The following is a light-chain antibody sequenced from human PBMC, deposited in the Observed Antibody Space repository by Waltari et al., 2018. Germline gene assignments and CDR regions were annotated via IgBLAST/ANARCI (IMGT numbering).Light chain of an antibody. CDR2: EDN. Sequence: NFMLPQPHSVSESPGKTVTISRTVSIGSIASNSVHCYQQRPGSAPTTVIYEDNQRPSGVPDRFSGSIDSSSNSASLTISGLKTEDEADYYCQSYDSSNHVVFGGGTKLTVL. V-gene: IGLV6-57*02. CDR1: IGSIASNS. CDR3: QSYDSSNHVV. J-gene: IGLJ2*01.